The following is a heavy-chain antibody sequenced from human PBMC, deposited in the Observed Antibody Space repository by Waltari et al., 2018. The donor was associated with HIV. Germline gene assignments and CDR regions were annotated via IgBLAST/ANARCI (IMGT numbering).Heavy chain of an antibody. Sequence: EVQLLESGGGLVQPGGSLRLSCRASGFSFSIYAMNWVRQAPGKGLEWVSGISGSGDNRYYADSVEGRFTISRDNSKNKVFLQMKSLRPEDTAFYYCTKDPVTAVGNINWFDPWGQGTLVTVSS. CDR1: GFSFSIYA. J-gene: IGHJ5*02. D-gene: IGHD6-13*01. CDR3: TKDPVTAVGNINWFDP. V-gene: IGHV3-23*01. CDR2: ISGSGDNR.